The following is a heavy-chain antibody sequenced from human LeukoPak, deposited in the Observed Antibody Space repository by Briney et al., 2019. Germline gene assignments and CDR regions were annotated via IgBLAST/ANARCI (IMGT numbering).Heavy chain of an antibody. V-gene: IGHV3-49*04. J-gene: IGHJ4*02. CDR1: GFTFGDYA. D-gene: IGHD1-1*01. CDR3: TRSTELERLLFCFDY. CDR2: IRSKAYGGTT. Sequence: PGRSLRLSCTASGFTFGDYAMSWVRQAPGKGLEWVGFIRSKAYGGTTEYAAPVKGRFTISRDDSKSIAYLQMNSLKTEDTAVYYCTRSTELERLLFCFDYWGQGTLVTVSS.